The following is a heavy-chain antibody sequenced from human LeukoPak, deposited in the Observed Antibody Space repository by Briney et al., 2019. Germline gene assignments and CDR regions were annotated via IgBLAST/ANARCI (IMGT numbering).Heavy chain of an antibody. D-gene: IGHD3-22*01. V-gene: IGHV1-18*01. CDR3: ARTPYDSSGYYGKYYLDY. CDR1: GYTFTSYG. Sequence: ASVKVSCKASGYTFTSYGISWVRQAPGQGLEWMGWISAYNGNTNYAQKLQGRVTMTTDTSTSTAYMELRSLRSDDTAVYYCARTPYDSSGYYGKYYLDYWGQGTLVTVSS. CDR2: ISAYNGNT. J-gene: IGHJ4*02.